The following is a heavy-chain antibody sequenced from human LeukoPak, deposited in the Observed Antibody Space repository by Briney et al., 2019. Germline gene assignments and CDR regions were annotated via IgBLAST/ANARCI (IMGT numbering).Heavy chain of an antibody. Sequence: PSETLSLTCTVSGGSIKSYYWGWIRQPPGKGLEWIGYIYYTGSTNYNPSLKSRVAISVDTSKNQFSLKLSSVTAADTAVYYCARTRGQLRGSGRGFDYWGQGTLVTVSS. V-gene: IGHV4-59*01. CDR2: IYYTGST. J-gene: IGHJ4*02. CDR3: ARTRGQLRGSGRGFDY. CDR1: GGSIKSYY. D-gene: IGHD3-10*01.